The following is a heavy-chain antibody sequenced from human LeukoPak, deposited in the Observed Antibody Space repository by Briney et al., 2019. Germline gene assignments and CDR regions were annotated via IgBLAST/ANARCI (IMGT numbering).Heavy chain of an antibody. V-gene: IGHV1-18*01. J-gene: IGHJ4*02. D-gene: IGHD3-22*01. Sequence: ASVKVSCKASGYTFTSYGISWVRQAPGQGLEWMGWISAYNGNTNYAQKLQGRVTMTTDTSTSTAYMELRSLRSDDTAVYYCAYESYDRSGYYYDYWGQGTLVTVSS. CDR3: AYESYDRSGYYYDY. CDR2: ISAYNGNT. CDR1: GYTFTSYG.